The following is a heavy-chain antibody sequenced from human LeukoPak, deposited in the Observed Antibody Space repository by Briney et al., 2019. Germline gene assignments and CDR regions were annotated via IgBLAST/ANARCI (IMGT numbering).Heavy chain of an antibody. J-gene: IGHJ6*03. Sequence: SETLSLTCTVSGGSISTITYYWGWIRQPPGKGLEWVGHMYYRGNTFYNPSLKSRVTISVDTSKNQFSLKLRSVTAADTAVYYCARLVVTPPYYYYYMDVWGKGTTVTISS. CDR3: ARLVVTPPYYYYYMDV. D-gene: IGHD2-2*01. CDR1: GGSISTITYY. CDR2: MYYRGNT. V-gene: IGHV4-39*07.